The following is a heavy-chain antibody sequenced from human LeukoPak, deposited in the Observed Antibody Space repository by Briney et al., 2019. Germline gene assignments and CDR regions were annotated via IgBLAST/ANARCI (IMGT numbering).Heavy chain of an antibody. V-gene: IGHV3-7*01. CDR1: GFIFTNYW. Sequence: PGGSLRLSCIGSGFIFTNYWMSWVRQAPGKGLEWVASIKADGSDKYYVDSVKGRFTISRDNTKNSLYVQMSSLRAEDTAVYYCARLKDAVTIFDCWGQGNLVTVSS. J-gene: IGHJ5*01. CDR2: IKADGSDK. D-gene: IGHD4-17*01. CDR3: ARLKDAVTIFDC.